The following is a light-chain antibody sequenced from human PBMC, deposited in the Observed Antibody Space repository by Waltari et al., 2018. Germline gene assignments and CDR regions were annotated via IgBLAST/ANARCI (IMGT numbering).Light chain of an antibody. CDR3: QQYNRWPPLT. CDR1: QGIHDN. V-gene: IGKV3-15*01. CDR2: RAS. J-gene: IGKJ4*01. Sequence: ETVMTQSPATLSMSPGERSTISCRASQGIHDNLAWYQQKPGQAPRLLIYRASTRATGIPARFSGSGSGTDFTLTITSLQSEDSALYYCQQYNRWPPLTFGGGTKVEI.